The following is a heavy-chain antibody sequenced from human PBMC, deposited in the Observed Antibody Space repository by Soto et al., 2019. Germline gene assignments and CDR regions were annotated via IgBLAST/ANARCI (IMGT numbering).Heavy chain of an antibody. V-gene: IGHV3-11*01. J-gene: IGHJ6*02. CDR1: GFTFSDYY. D-gene: IGHD6-6*01. Sequence: QVQLVESGGGLVKPGGSLRLPCAVSGFTFSDYYMSWIRQAPGKGLEWVSHISGSSSTIYYADSVKGRFIISRDNAKNSLYLQVNSLRAEDTAVYYCARGGSSDYYGMDVWGQGTTVTVSS. CDR2: ISGSSSTI. CDR3: ARGGSSDYYGMDV.